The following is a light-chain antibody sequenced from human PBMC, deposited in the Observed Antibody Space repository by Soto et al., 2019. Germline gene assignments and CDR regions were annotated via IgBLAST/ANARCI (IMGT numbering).Light chain of an antibody. CDR2: DAS. Sequence: RSGSRGGGGTLSCRAWLSVRSFLAWYHQKPGQAPRLLFYDASNRATGIPARFSGSGSGTDFSLTISSLEPEDFAVYYCQQRSNWPLTFGGGTKVDIK. J-gene: IGKJ4*01. CDR1: LSVRSF. CDR3: QQRSNWPLT. V-gene: IGKV3-11*01.